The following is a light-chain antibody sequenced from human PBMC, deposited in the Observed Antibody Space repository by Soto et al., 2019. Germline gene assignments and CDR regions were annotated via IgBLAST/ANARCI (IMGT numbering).Light chain of an antibody. CDR3: AAWDDTLSGRV. J-gene: IGLJ3*02. CDR1: GSNIGPNY. Sequence: QSVLTEPPSASGTPGQRVTMSCSGSGSNIGPNYVYWFQQFPGTAPKLVIHNNDQRPSGVPDRFSGSKSGTSASLGISGLRSEDEADYYCAAWDDTLSGRVFGGGTKLTVL. CDR2: NND. V-gene: IGLV1-47*02.